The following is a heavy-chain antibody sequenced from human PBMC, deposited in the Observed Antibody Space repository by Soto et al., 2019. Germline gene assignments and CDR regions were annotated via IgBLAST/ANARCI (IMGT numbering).Heavy chain of an antibody. V-gene: IGHV1-18*01. J-gene: IGHJ6*02. CDR1: GYTFTSYG. CDR3: ARDRTPASYGSGRGYGMDV. CDR2: ISAYNGNT. D-gene: IGHD3-10*01. Sequence: EASVKVSCKASGYTFTSYGISWVRQAPGQGLEWMGWISAYNGNTNYAQKLQGRVTMTTDTSTSTAYMELRSLRSDDTAVYYCARDRTPASYGSGRGYGMDVWGQGTTVTVSS.